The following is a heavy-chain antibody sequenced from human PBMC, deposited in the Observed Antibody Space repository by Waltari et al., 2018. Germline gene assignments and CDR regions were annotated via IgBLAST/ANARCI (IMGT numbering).Heavy chain of an antibody. V-gene: IGHV1-69*04. J-gene: IGHJ4*02. CDR3: ARDGASRGRIAARPFDY. CDR2: IIPILGIA. Sequence: QVQLVQSGAEVKKPGSSVKVSCKASGGTFSSYAISWVRQAPGEGLEWMGRIIPILGIANYAQKYQGRVTITADKSTSTAYMELSSLRSEDTAVYYCARDGASRGRIAARPFDYWGQGTLVTVSS. D-gene: IGHD6-6*01. CDR1: GGTFSSYA.